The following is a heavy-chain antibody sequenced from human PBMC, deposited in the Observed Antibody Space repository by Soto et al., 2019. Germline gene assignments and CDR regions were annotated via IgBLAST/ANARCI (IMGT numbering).Heavy chain of an antibody. CDR2: INPSGGST. D-gene: IGHD4-17*01. CDR1: GYTFTSYY. CDR3: ARGNRVTTAVYYFDY. Sequence: ASVQVSCKASGYTFTSYYMHWVRQAPGQGLEWMGIINPSGGSTSYAQKFQGRVTMTRDTSTSTVYMELSSLRSEDTAVYYCARGNRVTTAVYYFDYWGQGTLVTVSS. J-gene: IGHJ4*02. V-gene: IGHV1-46*01.